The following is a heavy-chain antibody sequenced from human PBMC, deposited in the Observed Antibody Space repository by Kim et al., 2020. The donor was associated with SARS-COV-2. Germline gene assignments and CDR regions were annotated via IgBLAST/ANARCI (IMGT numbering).Heavy chain of an antibody. V-gene: IGHV3-23*01. CDR3: AKDRSTYCGYGGFFDL. J-gene: IGHJ2*01. Sequence: DSVKSRSTISRDNASNVLYLQMSSLGAEDTAIYFCAKDRSTYCGYGGFFDLWGRGTLVTVSS. D-gene: IGHD5-12*01.